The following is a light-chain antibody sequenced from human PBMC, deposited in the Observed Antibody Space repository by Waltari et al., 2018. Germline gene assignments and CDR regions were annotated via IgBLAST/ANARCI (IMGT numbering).Light chain of an antibody. Sequence: EIVMTQSPATLSVSPGESATLSCRASQGISSHLAWYQQKPGQAPGLLIYGASARAPGIPARFSGSGSGTEFSLTISSLQSEDFAVYYCQQYSDWPPYTFGQGTKLEIK. CDR1: QGISSH. J-gene: IGKJ2*01. V-gene: IGKV3-15*01. CDR2: GAS. CDR3: QQYSDWPPYT.